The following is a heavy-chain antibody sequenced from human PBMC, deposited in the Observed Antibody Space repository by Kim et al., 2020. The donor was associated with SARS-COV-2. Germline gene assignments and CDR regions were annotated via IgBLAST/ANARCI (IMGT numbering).Heavy chain of an antibody. Sequence: SETLSLTCTVSGGSISSYYWSWIRQPPGKGLEWIGYIYYSGSTNYNPSLKSRVTISVDTSKNQFSLKLSSVTAADTAVYYCARDKAYDYVWGGNYGMDVWGQGTTVTVSS. CDR1: GGSISSYY. CDR3: ARDKAYDYVWGGNYGMDV. J-gene: IGHJ6*02. V-gene: IGHV4-59*01. D-gene: IGHD3-16*01. CDR2: IYYSGST.